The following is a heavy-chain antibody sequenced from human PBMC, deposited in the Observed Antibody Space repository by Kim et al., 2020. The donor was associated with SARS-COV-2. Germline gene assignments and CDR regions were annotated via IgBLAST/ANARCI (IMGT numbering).Heavy chain of an antibody. D-gene: IGHD3-10*01. J-gene: IGHJ6*02. CDR1: GFTFSSYS. CDR3: ASPNYYGSGSYYKPHLYGMDV. Sequence: GGSLRLSCAASGFTFSSYSMNWVRQAPGKGLEWVSYISSSSSTIYYADSVKGRFTISRDNAKNSLYLQMNSLRDEDTAVYYCASPNYYGSGSYYKPHLYGMDVWGQGTTVTVSS. V-gene: IGHV3-48*02. CDR2: ISSSSSTI.